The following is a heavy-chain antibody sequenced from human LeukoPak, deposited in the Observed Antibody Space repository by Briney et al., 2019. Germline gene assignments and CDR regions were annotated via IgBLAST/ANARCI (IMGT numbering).Heavy chain of an antibody. CDR3: ARVVPAYYYYYMDV. CDR1: GFTFSDYY. Sequence: PGGSLRLSCAASGFTFSDYYMSWIRQAPGKGLEWVSYISSSGSTIYYADSVEGRFTISRDNAKNSLYLQMNSLRAEDTAVYYCARVVPAYYYYYMDVWGKGTTVTVSS. V-gene: IGHV3-11*01. D-gene: IGHD2-2*01. CDR2: ISSSGSTI. J-gene: IGHJ6*03.